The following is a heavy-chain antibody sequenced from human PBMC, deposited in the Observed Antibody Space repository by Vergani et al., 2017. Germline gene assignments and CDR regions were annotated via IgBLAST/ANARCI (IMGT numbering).Heavy chain of an antibody. CDR2: ISGSGGST. Sequence: EVQLLESGGGLVQPGGSLRLSCAASGFTFSSYAMSWVRQAPGKGLEWVSAISGSGGSTYYADSVKGRFTISRDNSKNTLYLQMNSLRAEDTAVYYGARETSGDSSGYYVDYWGQGTLVTVSS. CDR1: GFTFSSYA. J-gene: IGHJ4*02. D-gene: IGHD3-22*01. V-gene: IGHV3-23*01. CDR3: ARETSGDSSGYYVDY.